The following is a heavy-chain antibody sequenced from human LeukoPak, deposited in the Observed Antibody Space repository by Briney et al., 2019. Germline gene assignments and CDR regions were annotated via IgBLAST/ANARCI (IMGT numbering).Heavy chain of an antibody. J-gene: IGHJ4*02. CDR1: GFTFSSYA. CDR3: AKNGDYYDSSGYYYFDY. CDR2: ISGSGGST. Sequence: GGSLRLSCAASGFTFSSYAMSWVRQAPGEGLEWVSAISGSGGSTYYADSVKGRFTISRDNSKNTLYLQMNSLRAEDTAVYYCAKNGDYYDSSGYYYFDYWGQGTLVTVSS. D-gene: IGHD3-22*01. V-gene: IGHV3-23*01.